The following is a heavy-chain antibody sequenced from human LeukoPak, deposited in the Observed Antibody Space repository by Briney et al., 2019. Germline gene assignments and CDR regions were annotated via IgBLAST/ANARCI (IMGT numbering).Heavy chain of an antibody. D-gene: IGHD3-22*01. CDR2: ISYDGSNK. Sequence: PGGSLRLSCAASGFTFSSYAMHWVRQAPGKGLEWVALISYDGSNKYYADSVKGRFTISRDNSKNTLYLQMNSLRTEDTAVYYCARGGYKYYYDSSGYYYTWGQGTMVTVSS. CDR1: GFTFSSYA. J-gene: IGHJ3*01. CDR3: ARGGYKYYYDSSGYYYT. V-gene: IGHV3-30*04.